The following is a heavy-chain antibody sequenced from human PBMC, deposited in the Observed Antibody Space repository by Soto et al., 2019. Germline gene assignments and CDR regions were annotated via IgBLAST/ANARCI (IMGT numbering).Heavy chain of an antibody. CDR2: LYYSGST. CDR3: ARRSTVTIYNWFDP. J-gene: IGHJ5*02. CDR1: GGSISSSNYY. V-gene: IGHV4-39*01. Sequence: SETLSLTCTVSGGSISSSNYYWAWIRQSPGKGLEWVATLYYSGSTYSNPSLKSRVTISVDTSKNQFSLKLSSVTAADTAVYYCARRSTVTIYNWFDPWGQGTLVTVSS. D-gene: IGHD4-4*01.